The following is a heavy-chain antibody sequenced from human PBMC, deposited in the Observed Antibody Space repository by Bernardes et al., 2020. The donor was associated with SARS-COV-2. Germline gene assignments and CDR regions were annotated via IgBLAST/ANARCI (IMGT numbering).Heavy chain of an antibody. CDR3: ASSFERDAFDI. Sequence: SETLSLTCTVSGGSINNYYYWSWIRQPPGKGLEWIGYIYYSGSTNYNPSLKSRVTISVDTSKNQFSLKLSSVTAADTALYYCASSFERDAFDIWGQGTMVTVSS. CDR1: GGSINNYYY. CDR2: IYYSGST. V-gene: IGHV4-59*01. D-gene: IGHD6-25*01. J-gene: IGHJ3*02.